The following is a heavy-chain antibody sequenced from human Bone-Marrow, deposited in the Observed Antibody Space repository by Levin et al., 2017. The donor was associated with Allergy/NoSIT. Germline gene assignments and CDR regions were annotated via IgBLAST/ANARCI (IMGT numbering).Heavy chain of an antibody. CDR2: ISWNSGAI. CDR3: AKDTLGGYSGYAPVFAD. D-gene: IGHD5-12*01. Sequence: RPGGSLRLSCAASGFSFDDYAMHWVRQSPGRGLEWVSGISWNSGAIDYRDSVKGRFTISRDNAKNSLYLQMNSLRTEDTALYYCAKDTLGGYSGYAPVFADWGQGTLVTVSS. V-gene: IGHV3-9*01. CDR1: GFSFDDYA. J-gene: IGHJ4*02.